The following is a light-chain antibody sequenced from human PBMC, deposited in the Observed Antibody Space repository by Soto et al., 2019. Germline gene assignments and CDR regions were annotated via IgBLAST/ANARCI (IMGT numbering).Light chain of an antibody. V-gene: IGKV3-11*01. J-gene: IGKJ4*01. CDR1: QSISSH. CDR2: DVS. CDR3: QERPNWPLT. Sequence: EIVLTQSPATLSLSPGERATLSCRASQSISSHLAWYQQKPGQAPWLRMYDVSHRATDIPARFSGSGSGTDFTLTISSLAPDDFAVYYCQERPNWPLTFGGGTKVEIK.